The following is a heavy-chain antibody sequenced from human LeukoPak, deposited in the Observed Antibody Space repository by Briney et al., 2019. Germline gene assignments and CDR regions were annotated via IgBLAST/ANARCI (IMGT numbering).Heavy chain of an antibody. J-gene: IGHJ4*02. V-gene: IGHV3-74*01. D-gene: IGHD3-10*01. CDR3: ARDRGCTFDY. Sequence: GGSLRLSCAASGFTFSSYWMHWVRQAPGKGLVWVSLIRSDGSSTTYADSVKGRFTITRDNAQNTLLLQMNSLRAEDTAVYYCARDRGCTFDYWGQGTLVTVSS. CDR2: IRSDGSST. CDR1: GFTFSSYW.